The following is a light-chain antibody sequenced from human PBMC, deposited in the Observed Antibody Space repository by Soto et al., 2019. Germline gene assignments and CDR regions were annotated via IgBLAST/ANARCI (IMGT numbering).Light chain of an antibody. Sequence: IVFTQSPTTLSLSPGGRATLSCRASQSVSLSLAWYQQKPGQAPRLLIYGASTRATGIPARFSGSGSGTEFTLTISSLQSEDFAVYYCQQYNNWPPITFGQGTRLEI. CDR1: QSVSLS. J-gene: IGKJ5*01. V-gene: IGKV3-15*01. CDR3: QQYNNWPPIT. CDR2: GAS.